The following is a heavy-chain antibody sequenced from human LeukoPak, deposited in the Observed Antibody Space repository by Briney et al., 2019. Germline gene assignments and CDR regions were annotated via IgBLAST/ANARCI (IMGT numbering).Heavy chain of an antibody. V-gene: IGHV1-69*04. Sequence: SVKVSCKASGGTFSSYAISWVRQAPGQGLEWMGRIIPILGIANYAQKFQGRVTITADKSTSTAYMELRSLRSDDTAVYYCARMGSGSYSNLPYYYYGMDVWGQGTTVTVSS. CDR3: ARMGSGSYSNLPYYYYGMDV. J-gene: IGHJ6*02. CDR1: GGTFSSYA. D-gene: IGHD3-10*01. CDR2: IIPILGIA.